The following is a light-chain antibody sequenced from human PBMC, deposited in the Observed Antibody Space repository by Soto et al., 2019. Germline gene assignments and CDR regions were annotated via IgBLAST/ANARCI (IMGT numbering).Light chain of an antibody. CDR1: QTISSW. CDR2: DAS. CDR3: QHYGDYWT. V-gene: IGKV1-5*01. Sequence: DIQMTQSPFTLSASVGDRVTITCRASQTISSWLAWYQQIPGKAPKLLIYDASNLKSGVPSRFSGSGSGTEFTLTISRLQPEDFAVYYCQHYGDYWTFGQGTKVEIK. J-gene: IGKJ1*01.